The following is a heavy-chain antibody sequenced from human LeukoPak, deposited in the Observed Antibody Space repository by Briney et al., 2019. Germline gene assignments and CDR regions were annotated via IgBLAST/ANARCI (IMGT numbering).Heavy chain of an antibody. CDR1: GFTFSSYS. D-gene: IGHD6-19*01. Sequence: GGSLRLSCAASGFTFSSYSMNWVRQAPGKGLEWVSSISGSSGYIYYADSVKGRFTISRDNAKNSLYLQMNSLRAEDTAVYYCARVPLGITVPYWYLDLWGRGTLVTVTS. CDR3: ARVPLGITVPYWYLDL. V-gene: IGHV3-21*01. CDR2: ISGSSGYI. J-gene: IGHJ2*01.